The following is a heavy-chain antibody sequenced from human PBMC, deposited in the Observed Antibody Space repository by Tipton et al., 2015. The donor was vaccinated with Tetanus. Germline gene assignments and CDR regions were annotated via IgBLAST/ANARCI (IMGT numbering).Heavy chain of an antibody. CDR1: GGSMSSSDYY. CDR2: MSHSGRT. J-gene: IGHJ4*02. V-gene: IGHV4-39*02. CDR3: VRGRGLGAYSYGFEY. D-gene: IGHD5-18*01. Sequence: TLSLTCSVSGGSMSSSDYYWGWIRQPPGKGLEWIGSMSHSGRTYYNPSLKSRVTMSVDTSKKDFSLKLSSVTAADTAVYYCVRGRGLGAYSYGFEYWGQGALVTVSS.